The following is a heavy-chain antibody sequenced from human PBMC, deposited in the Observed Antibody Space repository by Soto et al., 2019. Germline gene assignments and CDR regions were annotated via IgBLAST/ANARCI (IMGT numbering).Heavy chain of an antibody. CDR3: ERGSERLYYYGSGSYPFDY. CDR1: GGTFSSYA. D-gene: IGHD3-10*01. CDR2: IIPIFGTA. Sequence: GASVKVSCKASGGTFSSYAISWVRQAPGQGLEWMGGIIPIFGTANYAQKFQGRVTITADESTSTAYKELSSLRSEDTAIYYSERGSERLYYYGSGSYPFDYWGQGTLVTVS. V-gene: IGHV1-69*13. J-gene: IGHJ4*02.